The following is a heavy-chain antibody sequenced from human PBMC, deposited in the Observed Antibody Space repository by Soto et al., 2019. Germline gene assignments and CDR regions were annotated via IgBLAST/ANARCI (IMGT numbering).Heavy chain of an antibody. V-gene: IGHV4-59*01. D-gene: IGHD3-22*01. Sequence: SETLSLTCTVSGGSISSYYWSWIRQPPGQGLEWIGYIYYSGSTNYNPSLKSRVTISVDTSKNQFSLKLSSVTAADTAVYYCARDSYYYDSSGYYYRYGMDVWGQGTTVSAS. CDR3: ARDSYYYDSSGYYYRYGMDV. CDR1: GGSISSYY. CDR2: IYYSGST. J-gene: IGHJ6*02.